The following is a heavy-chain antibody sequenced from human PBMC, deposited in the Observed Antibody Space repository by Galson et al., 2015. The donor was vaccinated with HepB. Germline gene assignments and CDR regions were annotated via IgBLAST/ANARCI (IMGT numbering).Heavy chain of an antibody. V-gene: IGHV3-48*02. CDR2: ISSSSSGI. Sequence: SLRLSCAASGFTFSTYSMNWVRQAPGKGLEWVSYISSSSSGIYYADSVKGRFAVSRDNAKNSLHLRMNSLKNEDTAVYYCAREYSYAIDSWGQGTLVTVSS. CDR1: GFTFSTYS. CDR3: AREYSYAIDS. D-gene: IGHD5-18*01. J-gene: IGHJ4*02.